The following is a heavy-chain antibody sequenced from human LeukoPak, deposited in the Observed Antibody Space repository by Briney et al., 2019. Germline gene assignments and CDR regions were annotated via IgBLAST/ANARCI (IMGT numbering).Heavy chain of an antibody. CDR2: ISWNSGSI. V-gene: IGHV3-9*01. J-gene: IGHJ5*02. D-gene: IGHD2-2*01. CDR3: AKGRDKYQLLSKNWFDP. Sequence: GRSLRLSCAASGFTFDDYAMHWGRQAPGKGLEWVSGISWNSGSIGCADSVKGRFTIARDNAKNSLYLQMNSLRAEDTALYYCAKGRDKYQLLSKNWFDPWGQGTLVTVSS. CDR1: GFTFDDYA.